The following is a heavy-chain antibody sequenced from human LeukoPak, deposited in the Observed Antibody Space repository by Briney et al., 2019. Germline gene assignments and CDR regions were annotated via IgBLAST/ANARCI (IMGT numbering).Heavy chain of an antibody. Sequence: GGSLRLSCAASGFTFSSYSMNWVRQAPGKGLEWVSYISSSSSTIYYADSVKGRFTISRDNAKNSLYLQMNSLRAEDTAVYYCARGCSSTSCFTEFYYYYYMDVWGKGTTVTVSS. J-gene: IGHJ6*03. V-gene: IGHV3-48*01. D-gene: IGHD2-2*01. CDR1: GFTFSSYS. CDR3: ARGCSSTSCFTEFYYYYYMDV. CDR2: ISSSSSTI.